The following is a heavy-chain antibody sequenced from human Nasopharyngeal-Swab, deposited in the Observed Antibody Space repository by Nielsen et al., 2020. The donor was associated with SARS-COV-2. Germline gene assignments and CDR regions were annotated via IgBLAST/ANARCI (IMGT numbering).Heavy chain of an antibody. Sequence: SETLSLTCTVSGCSISSYYWSWIRQPPGKGLEWIGYIYYSGSTNYNPSLKSRVTISVDTSKNQFSLKLSSVTAADTAVYYCARDPTSVAGTGDYYYGMDVWGQGTTVTVSS. CDR2: IYYSGST. D-gene: IGHD6-19*01. J-gene: IGHJ6*02. CDR3: ARDPTSVAGTGDYYYGMDV. CDR1: GCSISSYY. V-gene: IGHV4-59*01.